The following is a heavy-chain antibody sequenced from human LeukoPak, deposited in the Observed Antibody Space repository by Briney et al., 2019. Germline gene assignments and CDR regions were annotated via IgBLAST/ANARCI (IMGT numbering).Heavy chain of an antibody. CDR1: GSSFTSYW. Sequence: GESLKISCKCSGSSFTSYWIGWVRQLPGKGLEWMGIIYPGDSDTRYSPSFQGQVTISADKSISTAYLQWSSLKASDTAVYYCARRNYDAFDIWGQGTMVTVSS. J-gene: IGHJ3*02. CDR3: ARRNYDAFDI. V-gene: IGHV5-51*01. CDR2: IYPGDSDT. D-gene: IGHD1-7*01.